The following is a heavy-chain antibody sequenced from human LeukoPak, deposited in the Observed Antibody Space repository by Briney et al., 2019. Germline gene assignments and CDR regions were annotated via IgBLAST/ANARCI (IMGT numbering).Heavy chain of an antibody. CDR1: GGSFSGYY. CDR3: ARGTIFGVVITEYYFDY. J-gene: IGHJ4*02. D-gene: IGHD3-3*01. V-gene: IGHV4-34*01. Sequence: KTSETLSLTCAVYGGSFSGYYWSWIRQPPVKGLEWIGYIYHSGSTYYNPSLKSRVTISVDRSKNQFSLKLSSVTAADTAVYYCARGTIFGVVITEYYFDYWGQGTLVTVSS. CDR2: IYHSGST.